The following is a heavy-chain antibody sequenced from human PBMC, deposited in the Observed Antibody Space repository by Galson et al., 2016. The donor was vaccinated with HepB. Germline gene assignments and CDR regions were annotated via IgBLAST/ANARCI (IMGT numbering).Heavy chain of an antibody. V-gene: IGHV4-39*02. CDR1: GGSISSFFYY. Sequence: ETLSLTCSVSGGSISSFFYYWGWIRQPPGKGLEWIGSIYYTGNTYYNPSLKSRAAISADTTKNHFSLELTSVTAADTAVYFCVRDSQINWFYLWGPGTRVTVSS. CDR3: VRDSQINWFYL. J-gene: IGHJ5*02. CDR2: IYYTGNT.